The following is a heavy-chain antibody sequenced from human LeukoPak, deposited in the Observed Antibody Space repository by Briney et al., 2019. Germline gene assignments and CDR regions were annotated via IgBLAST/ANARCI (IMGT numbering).Heavy chain of an antibody. Sequence: ASVKVSCKASGGTFSSYAISWVRQAPGQGLEWMGGIIPIFGTANYAQKFQGRVTITADESTSTAYMELSSLRSEDTAAYYCAQTADSSSYYYYGMDVWGQGTTVTVSS. D-gene: IGHD6-6*01. V-gene: IGHV1-69*13. CDR3: AQTADSSSYYYYGMDV. CDR2: IIPIFGTA. J-gene: IGHJ6*02. CDR1: GGTFSSYA.